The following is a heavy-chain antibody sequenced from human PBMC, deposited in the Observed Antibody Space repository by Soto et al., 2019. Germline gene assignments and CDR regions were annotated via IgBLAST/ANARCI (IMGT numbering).Heavy chain of an antibody. CDR1: DGSVTNYY. CDR3: ARDGGMFFDY. V-gene: IGHV4-59*02. CDR2: IYYSGST. J-gene: IGHJ4*02. Sequence: QVQLQESGPGLIKPSETLSLTCSVSDGSVTNYYWSWIRQSPGKGLEWIGHIYYSGSTNYNPSLKSRVTMLVATSKNQFFLKLTSVTAADTAIYYCARDGGMFFDYWGQGTLVTVSS. D-gene: IGHD3-16*01.